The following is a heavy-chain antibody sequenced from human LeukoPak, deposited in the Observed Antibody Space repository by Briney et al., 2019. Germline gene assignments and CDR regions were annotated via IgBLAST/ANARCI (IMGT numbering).Heavy chain of an antibody. CDR3: AKESVTTLAGCYYYLDV. Sequence: GGSLRLSCAVSGFTFSSYGMNWVRQAPGKGLEWVAFIRYDGSNKYYADSVKGRFTISRDNSKNTLYLQMNSLRAEDTAVYYCAKESVTTLAGCYYYLDVWGKGTTVTVSS. CDR2: IRYDGSNK. CDR1: GFTFSSYG. V-gene: IGHV3-30*02. D-gene: IGHD2/OR15-2a*01. J-gene: IGHJ6*03.